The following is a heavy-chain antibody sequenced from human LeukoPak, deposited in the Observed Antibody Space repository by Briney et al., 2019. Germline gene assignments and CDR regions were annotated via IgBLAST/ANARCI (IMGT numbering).Heavy chain of an antibody. J-gene: IGHJ4*02. D-gene: IGHD3-9*01. CDR2: ISSSSSYI. V-gene: IGHV3-21*04. CDR3: ARGSTYYDILTGYHYYFDY. CDR1: GFTFSSYS. Sequence: PGGSLRLSCAASGFTFSSYSMNWVRQAPGKGLEWVSSISSSSSYIYYADSVKGRFTISRDNAKNSPYLQMNSLRAEDTALYYCARGSTYYDILTGYHYYFDYWGQGTLVTVSS.